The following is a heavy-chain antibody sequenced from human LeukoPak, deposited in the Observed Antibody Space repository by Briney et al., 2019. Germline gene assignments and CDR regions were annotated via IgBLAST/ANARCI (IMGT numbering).Heavy chain of an antibody. V-gene: IGHV2-5*01. D-gene: IGHD3-22*01. CDR2: IYWNDDK. J-gene: IGHJ5*02. CDR3: AHKGDDYYDSSGYYYDWFDP. Sequence: TLSLTCTVSGGSISSHYWSWIRQPPGKALEWLALIYWNDDKRYSPSLKSRLTITKDTSKNQVVLTMTNMDPVDTATYYCAHKGDDYYDSSGYYYDWFDPWGQGTLVTVSS. CDR1: GGSISSHYWS.